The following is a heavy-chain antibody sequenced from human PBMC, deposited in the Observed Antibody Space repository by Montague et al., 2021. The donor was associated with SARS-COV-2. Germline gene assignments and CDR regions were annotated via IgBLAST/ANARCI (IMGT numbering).Heavy chain of an antibody. D-gene: IGHD3-3*02. CDR1: GGSFSGYY. CDR2: NNHSGST. CDR3: ARGRGLAVLFDLYYYGMDV. V-gene: IGHV4-34*01. Sequence: SETLSLTCAVYGGSFSGYYWTRIRQPPGKGLEWIGENNHSGSTNYNPSLKSRVTMSVDMSKNQFSLKLSSVTAADTAVYYCARGRGLAVLFDLYYYGMDVWGQGTTVTVSS. J-gene: IGHJ6*02.